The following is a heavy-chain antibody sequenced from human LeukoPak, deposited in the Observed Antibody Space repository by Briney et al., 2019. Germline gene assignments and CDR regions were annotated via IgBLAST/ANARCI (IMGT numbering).Heavy chain of an antibody. Sequence: GGSLRLSCVGSDFTFANYAMTWVRLTPGKGLEWVSSIKGSGSYAMYADSVSGRFATSRDNSRNTIFLQMTSLRAEDTAVYYCGRDPNGDYIGAFEFWGLGTLVSVSS. D-gene: IGHD4-17*01. CDR2: IKGSGSYA. V-gene: IGHV3-23*01. CDR1: DFTFANYA. J-gene: IGHJ3*01. CDR3: GRDPNGDYIGAFEF.